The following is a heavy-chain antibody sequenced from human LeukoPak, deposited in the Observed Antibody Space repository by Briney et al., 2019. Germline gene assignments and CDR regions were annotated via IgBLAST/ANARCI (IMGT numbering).Heavy chain of an antibody. CDR2: IYSGDSDT. Sequence: GESLKISCKGSGYSFTSYWIGWVRQMPGKGLEWMVIIYSGDSDTRYSPSCQGQVTISADKSISTAYLQWSSLKASDTAMYYCARPSGSYDWRTGFDYWGQGTLVTVSS. CDR3: ARPSGSYDWRTGFDY. D-gene: IGHD1-26*01. J-gene: IGHJ4*02. V-gene: IGHV5-51*01. CDR1: GYSFTSYW.